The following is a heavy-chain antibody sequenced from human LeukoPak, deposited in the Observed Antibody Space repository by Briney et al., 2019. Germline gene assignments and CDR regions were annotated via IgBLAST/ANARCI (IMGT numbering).Heavy chain of an antibody. CDR3: AREGGYPTDCFDY. D-gene: IGHD5-12*01. Sequence: GGALRLSCATSGFTFSSYSMNCVRQPPAKEVEWVSSISNSSSYIYYADSVKGRFTISRDNAKNSLYLQMNSLRAEDTAVYYCAREGGYPTDCFDYWGQGTLVTVSS. CDR2: ISNSSSYI. CDR1: GFTFSSYS. V-gene: IGHV3-21*01. J-gene: IGHJ4*02.